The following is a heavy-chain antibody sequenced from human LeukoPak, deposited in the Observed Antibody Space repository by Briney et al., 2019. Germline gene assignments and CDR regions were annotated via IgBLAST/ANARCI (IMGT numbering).Heavy chain of an antibody. D-gene: IGHD6-19*01. J-gene: IGHJ6*02. CDR2: ISGSGGST. CDR3: EKVGGAGTSTYYRGMDV. Sequence: QPGGSLRLSCAASGFTFSSYAMSWVRQAPGKGLEWVSAISGSGGSTYYADSVKGRFTISRDNSKNTLYLQMNSLRAEDTAVYYGEKVGGAGTSTYYRGMDVGGQGTRVPVSS. CDR1: GFTFSSYA. V-gene: IGHV3-23*01.